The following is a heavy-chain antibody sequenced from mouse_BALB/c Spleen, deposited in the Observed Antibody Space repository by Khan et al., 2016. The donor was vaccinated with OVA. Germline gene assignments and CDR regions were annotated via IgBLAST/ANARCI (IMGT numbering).Heavy chain of an antibody. D-gene: IGHD2-14*01. J-gene: IGHJ4*01. CDR3: ARAYYRYDGYYAMDY. Sequence: QVQLKESGPGLVAPSQSLSITCTVSGFSLSRYNIHWVRQPPGKGLEWLGMIWGGGGTDYNSTLISRLSIRKDNSKSQVLLKMNSLQTDDTAIYYCARAYYRYDGYYAMDYWGQGTSVTVSS. V-gene: IGHV2-6-4*01. CDR2: IWGGGGT. CDR1: GFSLSRYN.